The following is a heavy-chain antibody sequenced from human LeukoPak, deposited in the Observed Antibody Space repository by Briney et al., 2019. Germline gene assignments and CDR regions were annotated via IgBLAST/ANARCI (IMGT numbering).Heavy chain of an antibody. V-gene: IGHV6-1*01. Sequence: SQTLSLTCAISGDSFSSNSAAWNWLRQSPSRGLEWLGRTYYRSRLYNDYAVSVKSRITINPDTSKNQFSLQLNSVTPADTAVYYCAREHNSGFLDWGQGTLVTVSS. CDR2: TYYRSRLYN. J-gene: IGHJ4*02. CDR1: GDSFSSNSAA. CDR3: AREHNSGFLD. D-gene: IGHD6-19*01.